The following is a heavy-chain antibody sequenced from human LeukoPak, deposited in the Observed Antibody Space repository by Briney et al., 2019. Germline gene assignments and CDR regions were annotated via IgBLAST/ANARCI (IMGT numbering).Heavy chain of an antibody. Sequence: GASVKVSCKASGYTFTSYDINWVRQATGQGLEWMGWMNPNSGNTGYAQKFQGRVTMTRNTSISTAYMELSSLRSEDTAVYYCARGAPMPYCSSTSCYAANYCYYMDVWGKGTTVTVSS. CDR2: MNPNSGNT. J-gene: IGHJ6*03. CDR3: ARGAPMPYCSSTSCYAANYCYYMDV. CDR1: GYTFTSYD. V-gene: IGHV1-8*01. D-gene: IGHD2-2*01.